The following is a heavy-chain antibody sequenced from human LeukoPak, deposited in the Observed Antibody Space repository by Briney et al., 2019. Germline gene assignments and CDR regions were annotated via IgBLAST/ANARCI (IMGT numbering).Heavy chain of an antibody. V-gene: IGHV3-21*01. CDR1: GFTFSSYS. Sequence: GGSLRLSCAASGFTFSSYSMNWVRQAPGKGLEWVSSISSSSSYIYYADSVKGRFTISRDNAKNSLYLQMNSLRAEDTAVYYCASLPLRYFDLGNYWGQGTLVTVFS. CDR2: ISSSSSYI. J-gene: IGHJ4*02. D-gene: IGHD3-9*01. CDR3: ASLPLRYFDLGNY.